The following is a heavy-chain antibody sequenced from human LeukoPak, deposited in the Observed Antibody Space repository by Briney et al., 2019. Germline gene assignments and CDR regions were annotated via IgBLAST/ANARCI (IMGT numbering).Heavy chain of an antibody. Sequence: SETLSLTCAVSGLSIGSTSYMWAGIRQSPGKGLEWIANVFHSGSTYQNLSLRSRVAISVDTSKNQFSLRLTSVTAADTATYYCARPLENNEGSGSYGYFDKWGQGTLVTVSS. CDR1: GLSIGSTSYM. D-gene: IGHD1-26*01. V-gene: IGHV4-39*01. CDR2: VFHSGST. CDR3: ARPLENNEGSGSYGYFDK. J-gene: IGHJ4*02.